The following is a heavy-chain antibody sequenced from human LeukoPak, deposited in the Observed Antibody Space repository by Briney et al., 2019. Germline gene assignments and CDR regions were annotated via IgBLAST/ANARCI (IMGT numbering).Heavy chain of an antibody. CDR2: IIPIFGTA. V-gene: IGHV1-69*05. CDR1: GGTFSSYA. J-gene: IGHJ6*03. Sequence: SVKVSCKASGGTFSSYAISWVRQAPGQGLEWMGRIIPIFGTANYAQKFQGRVTITTDESTSTAYMELSSLRSEDTAVYYCATGYCSGGSCHSGPLYYYYYMDVWGKGTTVTVSS. D-gene: IGHD2-15*01. CDR3: ATGYCSGGSCHSGPLYYYYYMDV.